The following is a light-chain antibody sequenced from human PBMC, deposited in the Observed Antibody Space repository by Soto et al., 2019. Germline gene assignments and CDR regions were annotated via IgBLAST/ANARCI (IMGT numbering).Light chain of an antibody. CDR2: GAS. V-gene: IGKV3-20*01. CDR3: QQYGSSRT. CDR1: QSVSSSY. J-gene: IGKJ4*01. Sequence: EIVLTQSPGTLSLSPGERATLSCRASQSVSSSYLAWYQQKPGQAPRLLIYGASSRATGIPDRFSGSGSRTDFTLTISRLEPEDFAVYYCQQYGSSRTFGGGTKVEIK.